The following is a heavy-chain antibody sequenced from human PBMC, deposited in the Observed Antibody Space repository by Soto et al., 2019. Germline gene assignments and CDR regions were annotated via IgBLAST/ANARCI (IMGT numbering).Heavy chain of an antibody. CDR1: GRSISSSSYY. V-gene: IGHV4-39*01. D-gene: IGHD2-15*01. CDR2: IYYSGST. CDR3: ARQERPRDCSGGSCYGYTFDN. J-gene: IGHJ4*02. Sequence: SEALSLTCTVSGRSISSSSYYWGWIRHPPGKGLEWIGSIYYSGSTYYNPSLKSGVTIPVDTSKNQFSLKLSSVTAADTAVYYCARQERPRDCSGGSCYGYTFDNWGQGTMVTVSS.